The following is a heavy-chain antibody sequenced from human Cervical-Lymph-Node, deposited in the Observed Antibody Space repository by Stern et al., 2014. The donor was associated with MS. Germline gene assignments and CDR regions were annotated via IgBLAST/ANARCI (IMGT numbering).Heavy chain of an antibody. CDR1: GGSISRGGSY. Sequence: QVQLQESGPGLVKPSQTLSLICNVSGGSISRGGSYWSWIRQHPGQGLEWIGHMYYRGSTFYNPSLKSRVTISVDTSKNQLSLKLSSVTAADTAVYFCAKGSGSYSPQIDDWGQGTLVTVSS. CDR3: AKGSGSYSPQIDD. CDR2: MYYRGST. J-gene: IGHJ4*02. D-gene: IGHD3-10*01. V-gene: IGHV4-31*03.